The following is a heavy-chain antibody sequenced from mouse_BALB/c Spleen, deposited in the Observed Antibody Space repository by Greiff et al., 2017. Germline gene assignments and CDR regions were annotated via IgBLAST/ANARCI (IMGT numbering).Heavy chain of an antibody. CDR3: ARGGDYGGEFDY. CDR2: ISNGGGST. V-gene: IGHV5-12-2*01. CDR1: GFTFSSYT. Sequence: EVKLMESGGGLVQPGGSLKLSCAASGFTFSSYTMSWVRQTPEKRLEWVAYISNGGGSTYYPDTVKGRFTISRDTAKNTLYLQMSSLKSEGTAMYCCARGGDYGGEFDYWGQGTTLTVSA. J-gene: IGHJ2*01. D-gene: IGHD2-13*01.